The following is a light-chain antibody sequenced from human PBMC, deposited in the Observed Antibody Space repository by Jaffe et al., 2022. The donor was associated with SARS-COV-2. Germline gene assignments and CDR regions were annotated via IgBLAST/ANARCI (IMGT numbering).Light chain of an antibody. V-gene: IGKV1-39*01. CDR1: RSISTF. Sequence: DIQMTQSPSSLSASAGDRVTITCRASRSISTFLNWYQQQPGKAPKLLIYAASSLQSGVPSRFSGSGSGTDFTLTISSLQPEDFATYYCQQSYNTPRTFGQGTKLEVK. CDR2: AAS. J-gene: IGKJ2*01. CDR3: QQSYNTPRT.